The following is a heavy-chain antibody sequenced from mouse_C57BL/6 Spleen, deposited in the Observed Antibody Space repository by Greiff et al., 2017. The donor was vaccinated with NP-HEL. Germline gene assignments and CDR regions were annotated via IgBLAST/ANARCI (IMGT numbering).Heavy chain of an antibody. D-gene: IGHD4-1*01. Sequence: EVKLVESGGGLVKPGGSLKLSCAASGFTFSSYTMSWVRQTPEKRLEWVATISGGGGNTYYPDSVKGRFTISRDNAKNTLYLQMSSLRSEDTALYYCARQGNWDRLDYWGQGTTLTVSS. V-gene: IGHV5-9*01. CDR2: ISGGGGNT. CDR3: ARQGNWDRLDY. CDR1: GFTFSSYT. J-gene: IGHJ2*01.